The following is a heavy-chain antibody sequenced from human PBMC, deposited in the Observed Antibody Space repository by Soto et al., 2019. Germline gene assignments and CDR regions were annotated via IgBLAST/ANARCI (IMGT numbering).Heavy chain of an antibody. Sequence: GGSLRLSCAASGFTFSSYAMSWVRQAPGKGLEWVSAISCSGGSTYYADSVKGRFTISRDNSKNTLYLQMNSLRAEDTAVYYCAKTYDSSGYYDFDYWGQGTLVTVSS. D-gene: IGHD3-22*01. CDR1: GFTFSSYA. CDR3: AKTYDSSGYYDFDY. V-gene: IGHV3-23*01. J-gene: IGHJ4*02. CDR2: ISCSGGST.